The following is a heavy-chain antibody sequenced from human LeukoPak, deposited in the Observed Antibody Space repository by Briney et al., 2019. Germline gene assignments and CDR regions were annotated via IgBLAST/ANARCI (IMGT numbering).Heavy chain of an antibody. V-gene: IGHV4-30-2*01. CDR2: IYHSGST. Sequence: PSQTLSLTCAVSGGSISSGGYSWSWLRQPPGKGLEWIGYIYHSGSTYYNPSLKSRVTISVDRSKNQFSLKLSSVTAADTTVYYCARATFPKPYFDYWGQGTLVTVSS. J-gene: IGHJ4*02. CDR3: ARATFPKPYFDY. CDR1: GGSISSGGYS.